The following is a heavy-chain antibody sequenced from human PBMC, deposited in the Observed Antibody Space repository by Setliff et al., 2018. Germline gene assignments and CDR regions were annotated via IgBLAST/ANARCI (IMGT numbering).Heavy chain of an antibody. CDR2: INPDNGNR. CDR3: TRDFLGATASFDI. Sequence: ASVKVSCKASGFTLTSYPIHWVRQAPGQRLEWMGWINPDNGNRKYSQRFQGRVTITRDTSASTVFLELSTLRSEDTAVYYCTRDFLGATASFDIWGQGTMVTVPS. CDR1: GFTLTSYP. J-gene: IGHJ3*02. D-gene: IGHD3-3*01. V-gene: IGHV1-3*01.